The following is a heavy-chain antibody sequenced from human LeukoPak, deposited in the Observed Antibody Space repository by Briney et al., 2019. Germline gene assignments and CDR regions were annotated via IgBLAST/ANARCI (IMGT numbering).Heavy chain of an antibody. D-gene: IGHD2-2*01. J-gene: IGHJ4*02. CDR3: AKGGYCSSTSCYGYFDS. CDR1: GFTFSSNA. V-gene: IGHV3-23*01. CDR2: ISISGGST. Sequence: GGSLRLSCAASGFTFSSNAMSWVRQAPGKGLEWVSAISISGGSTYYADSVTGRFTISRDNSENTLYLQMNSLRAEDTAVYYCAKGGYCSSTSCYGYFDSWGQGTLVTVSS.